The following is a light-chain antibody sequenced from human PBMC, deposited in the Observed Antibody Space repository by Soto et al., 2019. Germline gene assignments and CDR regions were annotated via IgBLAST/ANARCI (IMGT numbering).Light chain of an antibody. Sequence: QSVLTQPPSVSAAPGQKVTNSCSGSSSNIGNNYVSWYQHLPGTAPKLLIYDNNERPSGIPDRFSGSKSGTSATLGITGLQTGDEADYYCGTWDTSLSAVVFGGGTQLTVL. J-gene: IGLJ2*01. CDR2: DNN. V-gene: IGLV1-51*01. CDR3: GTWDTSLSAVV. CDR1: SSNIGNNY.